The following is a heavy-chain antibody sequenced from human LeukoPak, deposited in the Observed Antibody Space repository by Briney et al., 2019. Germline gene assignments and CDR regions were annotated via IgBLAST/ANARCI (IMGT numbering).Heavy chain of an antibody. Sequence: GGSLRLSCAASGFTFSSYAMHWVRQAPGKGLEWVAFISYDGRNKYYADSVKGRFTISRDNSKNTLYLQVNSLRAEDTAVYYCAKALMRDYDYYYYGMDVWGQGTTVTVSS. J-gene: IGHJ6*02. CDR1: GFTFSSYA. CDR3: AKALMRDYDYYYYGMDV. D-gene: IGHD4-17*01. V-gene: IGHV3-30*04. CDR2: ISYDGRNK.